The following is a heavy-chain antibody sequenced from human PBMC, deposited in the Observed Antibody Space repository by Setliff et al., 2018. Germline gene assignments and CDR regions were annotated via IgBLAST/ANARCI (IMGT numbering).Heavy chain of an antibody. CDR2: ISPSGST. Sequence: PSETLSLTCTVSGDSIGNSHWIWIRQPPGKGLEWIGDISPSGSTNSNSSLRSRVTISLDTSKDQVSLKLTSATAADTAIYYCAREGFYCTNGVCYRPFDYWGQGTLVTVSS. CDR1: GDSIGNSH. J-gene: IGHJ4*02. D-gene: IGHD2-8*01. V-gene: IGHV4-4*08. CDR3: AREGFYCTNGVCYRPFDY.